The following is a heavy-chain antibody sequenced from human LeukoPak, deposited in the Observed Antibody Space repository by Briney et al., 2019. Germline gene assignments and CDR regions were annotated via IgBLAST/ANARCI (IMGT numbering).Heavy chain of an antibody. V-gene: IGHV4-39*01. CDR3: ARHSMYDSGTYTFDV. J-gene: IGHJ4*02. D-gene: IGHD3-10*01. CDR2: VYYSGGT. CDR1: GGPITINTNY. Sequence: SETLSLTCTVSGGPITINTNYWAWIRQPPGKGLDWIASVYYSGGTYYNPSLKRRLTVSVDTSKNQFSLRLSSVTAADTAVYFCARHSMYDSGTYTFDVWGQGTLVTVSS.